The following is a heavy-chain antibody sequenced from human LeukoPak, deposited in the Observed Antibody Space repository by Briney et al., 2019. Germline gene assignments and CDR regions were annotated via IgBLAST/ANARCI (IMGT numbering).Heavy chain of an antibody. CDR3: ARGGSSRFPFLDY. D-gene: IGHD6-13*01. CDR1: GGSISGGDYY. V-gene: IGHV4-30-4*08. Sequence: PSETLSLTCTASGGSISGGDYYWSWIRQPPGKGLEWIGYIYYSGSTYYNPSLKSRVTISVDTSKNQFSLKLSSVTAADTAVYYCARGGSSRFPFLDYWGQGTLVTVSS. J-gene: IGHJ4*02. CDR2: IYYSGST.